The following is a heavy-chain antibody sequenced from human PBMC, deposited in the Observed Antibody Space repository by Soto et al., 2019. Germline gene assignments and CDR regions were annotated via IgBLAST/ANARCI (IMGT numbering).Heavy chain of an antibody. CDR2: IYYSGST. D-gene: IGHD3-3*01. CDR3: ARGSSRITIFGVVISDFDY. Sequence: SETLSLTCTVSGGSISPYYWSWIRQSPGKGLEWIGYIYYSGSTNYNPSLKSRVTVSVDTSKNQFSLKVNSVTAADTAVYFCARGSSRITIFGVVISDFDYWGQGTLVTVS. CDR1: GGSISPYY. J-gene: IGHJ4*02. V-gene: IGHV4-59*01.